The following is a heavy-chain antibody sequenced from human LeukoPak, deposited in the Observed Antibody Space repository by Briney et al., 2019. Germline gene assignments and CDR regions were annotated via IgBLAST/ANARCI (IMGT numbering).Heavy chain of an antibody. J-gene: IGHJ4*02. D-gene: IGHD1-26*01. CDR2: ISAYNGNT. CDR1: GYTFTSYG. Sequence: ASVKVSCKASGYTFTSYGISWVRQAPGQGLEWMGWISAYNGNTNYAHKLQGRVTMTTDTSTSTAYMELRSLRSDDTAVYYCATTAGWSGSYYGPADYWGQGTLVTVSS. CDR3: ATTAGWSGSYYGPADY. V-gene: IGHV1-18*01.